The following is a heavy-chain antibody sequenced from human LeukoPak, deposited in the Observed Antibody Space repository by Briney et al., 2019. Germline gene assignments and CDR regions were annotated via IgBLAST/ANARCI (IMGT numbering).Heavy chain of an antibody. CDR2: ISGSGGST. Sequence: GGSLRLSCAASGFTFSSYAMSWVRQAPGKGLEWVSAISGSGGSTYYTDSVKGRFFISRDNSENTVYLQMNSLRAEDTAVYYCVRGGESTWSWGQGTLVTVSS. CDR3: VRGGESTWS. CDR1: GFTFSSYA. D-gene: IGHD2-15*01. V-gene: IGHV3-23*01. J-gene: IGHJ5*02.